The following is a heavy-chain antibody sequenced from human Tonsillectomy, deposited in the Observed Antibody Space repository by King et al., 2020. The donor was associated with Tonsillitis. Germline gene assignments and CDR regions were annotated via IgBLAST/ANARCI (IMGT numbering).Heavy chain of an antibody. CDR2: IITILGIA. CDR1: GGTFSNYA. Sequence: QLVQSGAEVKKPGSSVRVSCKTSGGTFSNYAISWVRQAPGLGLEWMGRIITILGIADYAQKFQGRVTITADKSTSTAYMELSSLRSEDTAMYYCARDAGYCYGGSCYGYYYYYMDVWGKGTTVTVSS. CDR3: ARDAGYCYGGSCYGYYYYYMDV. J-gene: IGHJ6*03. D-gene: IGHD2-15*01. V-gene: IGHV1-69*09.